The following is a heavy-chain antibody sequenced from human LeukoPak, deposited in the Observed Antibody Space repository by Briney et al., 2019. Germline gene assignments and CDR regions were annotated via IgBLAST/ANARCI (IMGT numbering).Heavy chain of an antibody. CDR2: IYYSGST. J-gene: IGHJ4*02. CDR3: ARTTGLHYYDSSLFDY. D-gene: IGHD3-22*01. V-gene: IGHV4-31*03. CDR1: GGSISSGGYY. Sequence: SETLSLTCTVSGGSISSGGYYWSWIRQHPGKGLEWIVYIYYSGSTYYNPSLKSRVTISVDTSKNQFSLKLSSVTAADTAVYYCARTTGLHYYDSSLFDYWGQGTLVTVSS.